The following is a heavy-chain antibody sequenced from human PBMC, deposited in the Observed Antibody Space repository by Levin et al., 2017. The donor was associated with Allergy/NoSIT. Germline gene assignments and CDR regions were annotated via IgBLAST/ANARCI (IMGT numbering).Heavy chain of an antibody. CDR2: IIPVYGIA. Sequence: SVKVSCKASGGTFSTTSVNWLRQAPGQGLEWMGRIIPVYGIANHAQKFQGRVTITADTSTSTGDMELSSLRSEDTAVYYCARGPEHCTSSTCYDAFDIWGQGTMVTVSS. V-gene: IGHV1-69*02. J-gene: IGHJ3*02. CDR3: ARGPEHCTSSTCYDAFDI. D-gene: IGHD2-2*01. CDR1: GGTFSTTS.